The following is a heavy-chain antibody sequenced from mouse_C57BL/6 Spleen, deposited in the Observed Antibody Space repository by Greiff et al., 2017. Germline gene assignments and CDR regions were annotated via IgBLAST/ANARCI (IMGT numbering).Heavy chain of an antibody. D-gene: IGHD2-5*01. V-gene: IGHV1-64*01. Sequence: QVQLQQPGAELVKPGASVKLSCKASGYTFTSYWMHWVMQRPGEGLEWIGMIHPNSGSTNYNEKFKSKATLTVDKSASTAYMQLSSRTSEDSAVYYCSRGDNYSNHSDAMDYWGQGTSVTVSS. J-gene: IGHJ4*01. CDR3: SRGDNYSNHSDAMDY. CDR1: GYTFTSYW. CDR2: IHPNSGST.